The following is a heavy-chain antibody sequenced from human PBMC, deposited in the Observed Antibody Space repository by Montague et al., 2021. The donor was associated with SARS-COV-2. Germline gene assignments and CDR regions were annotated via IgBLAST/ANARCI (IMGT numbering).Heavy chain of an antibody. D-gene: IGHD3-10*02. CDR3: ARPVSTRFDRFEY. V-gene: IGHV4-34*01. CDR2: VKHPGGT. CDR1: GGSFTGYS. Sequence: SETLSLTCAVDGGSFTGYSWNWIRQPPGKGLEWIGEVKHPGGTNYNPSLKSRVTISIDTSKNQFSPNLESVTAADTAVYYCARPVSTRFDRFEYWGQGTLVIVSS. J-gene: IGHJ4*02.